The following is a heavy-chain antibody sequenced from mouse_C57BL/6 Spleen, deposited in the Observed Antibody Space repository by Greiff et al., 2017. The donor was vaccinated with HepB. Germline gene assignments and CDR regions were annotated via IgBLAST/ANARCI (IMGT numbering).Heavy chain of an antibody. CDR2: IYPGDGDT. J-gene: IGHJ2*01. CDR1: GYAFSSSW. Sequence: QVQLQQSGPELVKPGASVKISCKASGYAFSSSWMNWVKQRPGKGLEWIGRIYPGDGDTNYNGKFKGKATLTADKSSSTAYMQLSSLTSEDSAVYFCAKAGGYDYDEGFDYWGQGTTLTVSS. CDR3: AKAGGYDYDEGFDY. V-gene: IGHV1-82*01. D-gene: IGHD2-4*01.